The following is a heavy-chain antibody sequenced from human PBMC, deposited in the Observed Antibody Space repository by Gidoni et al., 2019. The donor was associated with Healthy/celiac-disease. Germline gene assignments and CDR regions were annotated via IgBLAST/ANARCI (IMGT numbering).Heavy chain of an antibody. CDR1: GGSISSYY. D-gene: IGHD3-16*02. Sequence: QVQLQESGPGLVKPSETLSLTCTVAGGSISSYYWSWIRQPPGKGLEWIGYIYCSGSTNYNPSLKSRVTISVDTSKNQFSLKLSSVTAADTAVYYCARASYYDYIWGSYRRYYFDYWGQGTLVTVSS. CDR3: ARASYYDYIWGSYRRYYFDY. CDR2: IYCSGST. V-gene: IGHV4-59*01. J-gene: IGHJ4*02.